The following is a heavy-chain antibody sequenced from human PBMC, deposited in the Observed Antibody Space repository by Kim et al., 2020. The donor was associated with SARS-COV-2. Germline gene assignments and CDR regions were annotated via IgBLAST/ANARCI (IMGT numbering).Heavy chain of an antibody. V-gene: IGHV1-46*01. J-gene: IGHJ6*02. D-gene: IGHD2-2*01. Sequence: ASVKVSCKASGYTFTSYYMHWVRQAPGQGLEWMGIINPSGGSTSYAQKFQGRVTMTRDTSTSTVYMELSSLRSEDTAVYYCARDPTRVVPAAMYDYYYGMDVWGQGTTVTVSS. CDR2: INPSGGST. CDR3: ARDPTRVVPAAMYDYYYGMDV. CDR1: GYTFTSYY.